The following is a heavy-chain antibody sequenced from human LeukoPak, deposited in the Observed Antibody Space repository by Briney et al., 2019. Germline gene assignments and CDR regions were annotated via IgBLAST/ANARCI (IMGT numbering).Heavy chain of an antibody. J-gene: IGHJ5*02. CDR2: ISGDGGST. V-gene: IGHV3-43*02. CDR1: GFTFDDYA. CDR3: AKDVLHYGSGKIDP. D-gene: IGHD3-10*01. Sequence: GGSLRLSCAASGFTFDDYATHWARQAPGKGLEWVSLISGDGGSTYYADSVKGRFTISRDNSKNSLYLQMNSLRTEDTALYYCAKDVLHYGSGKIDPWGQGTLVTVSS.